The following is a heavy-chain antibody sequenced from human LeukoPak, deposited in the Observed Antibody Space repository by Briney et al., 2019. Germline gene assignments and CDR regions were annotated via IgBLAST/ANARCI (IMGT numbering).Heavy chain of an antibody. V-gene: IGHV3-21*01. J-gene: IGHJ4*02. CDR2: ISSSSSYI. Sequence: KAGGSLRLSCAASGFIFSTYSMNWVRQAPGKGLEWVSYISSSSSYIYYADSVQGRFTISRDNAKNSLYLQMNSLGAEDTAVYYCARGVTYYYASFAYWGQGTLVTVSS. CDR1: GFIFSTYS. CDR3: ARGVTYYYASFAY. D-gene: IGHD3-10*01.